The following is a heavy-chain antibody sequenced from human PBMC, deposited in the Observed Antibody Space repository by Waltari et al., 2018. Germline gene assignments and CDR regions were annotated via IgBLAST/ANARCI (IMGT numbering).Heavy chain of an antibody. CDR1: GFTFSSNW. D-gene: IGHD7-27*01. CDR3: ARDFNWGWDF. J-gene: IGHJ4*02. V-gene: IGHV3-7*03. CDR2: IKQDGSQQ. Sequence: EVQLVDSGGGLVQPGGSLRLSCAASGFTFSSNWMSWVRQAPGRGREWLANIKQDGSQQYYVDSVRGRFSISRDNAKNSLYLQLNSLRAEDTAIYYCARDFNWGWDFWGQGTLVTVSS.